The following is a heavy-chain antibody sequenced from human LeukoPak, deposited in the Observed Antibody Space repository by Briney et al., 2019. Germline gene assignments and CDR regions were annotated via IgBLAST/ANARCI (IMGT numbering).Heavy chain of an antibody. J-gene: IGHJ5*02. D-gene: IGHD3-10*01. CDR3: AKDLNFGDGRWEFDP. V-gene: IGHV3-23*01. Sequence: GGSLRLSCAASGFNFGGFAMAWVRQTPGRGLEWVSGILTSGTTYYADYVKGRFTISRDNSNNILFLQMNSLRVEDTAVYFCAKDLNFGDGRWEFDPWGPGTLVTV. CDR2: ILTSGTT. CDR1: GFNFGGFA.